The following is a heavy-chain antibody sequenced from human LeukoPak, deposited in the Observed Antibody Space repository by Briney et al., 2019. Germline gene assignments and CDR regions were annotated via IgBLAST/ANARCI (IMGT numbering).Heavy chain of an antibody. D-gene: IGHD1-26*01. CDR3: ATTSGYFYY. CDR1: AYTFTDYY. CDR2: INPSSGDT. V-gene: IGHV1-2*06. J-gene: IGHJ4*02. Sequence: VASVKVSCKASAYTFTDYYVHWVRQAPGQGLEWMGRINPSSGDTNYAQNFQGRVTMTRDTSISTAYMELSRLRSDDTAVYYCATTSGYFYYWGQGTLVTVSS.